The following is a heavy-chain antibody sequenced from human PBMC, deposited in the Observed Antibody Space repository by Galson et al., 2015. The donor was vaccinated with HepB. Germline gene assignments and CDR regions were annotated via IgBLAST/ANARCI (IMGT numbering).Heavy chain of an antibody. Sequence: SVKVSYKASGGTFSSYAISWVRQAPGQGLEWMGGIIPIFGTANYAQKFQGRVTITADESTSTAYMELNSLRAEDTAVYYCANDDFDWGTARRPDAFDIWGQGTMVTVSS. CDR2: IIPIFGTA. V-gene: IGHV1-69*13. D-gene: IGHD3-9*01. CDR1: GGTFSSYA. J-gene: IGHJ3*02. CDR3: ANDDFDWGTARRPDAFDI.